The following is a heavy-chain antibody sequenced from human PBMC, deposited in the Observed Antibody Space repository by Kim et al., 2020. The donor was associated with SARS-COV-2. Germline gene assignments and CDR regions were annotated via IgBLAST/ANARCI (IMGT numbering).Heavy chain of an antibody. D-gene: IGHD2-15*01. V-gene: IGHV3-48*02. CDR2: ISSSSSTI. CDR1: GFTFSSYS. CDR3: ARATPPCSGGSCYIYYYYYYGMDV. J-gene: IGHJ6*02. Sequence: GGSLRLSCAASGFTFSSYSMNWVRQAPGKGLEWVSYISSSSSTIYYADSVKGRFTISRDNAKNSLYLQMNSLRDEDTAVYYCARATPPCSGGSCYIYYYYYYGMDVWGQGTTVTVSS.